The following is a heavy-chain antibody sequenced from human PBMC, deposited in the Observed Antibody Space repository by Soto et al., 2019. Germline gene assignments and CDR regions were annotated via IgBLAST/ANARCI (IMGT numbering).Heavy chain of an antibody. V-gene: IGHV3-23*01. D-gene: IGHD2-2*01. CDR2: ISGSGGST. Sequence: GGSLRLSCAASGFTFSSYAMSWVRQAPGKGLEWVSAISGSGGSTYYADSVKGRFTISRDNSKNTLYLQMNSLRAEDTAVYYCAKDIVVVPAAIIDGAFDIWGQGTMVTVSS. CDR3: AKDIVVVPAAIIDGAFDI. CDR1: GFTFSSYA. J-gene: IGHJ3*02.